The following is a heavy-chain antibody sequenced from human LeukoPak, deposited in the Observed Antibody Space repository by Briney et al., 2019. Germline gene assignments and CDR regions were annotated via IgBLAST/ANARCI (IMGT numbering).Heavy chain of an antibody. CDR3: AREEIDKGYFDY. CDR1: GGSFSGYY. V-gene: IGHV4-34*01. D-gene: IGHD3-9*01. J-gene: IGHJ4*02. CDR2: INHSGST. Sequence: SSETLSPTCAVYGGSFSGYYWSWIRQPPGKGLEWIGEINHSGSTNYNPSPKSRVTISVATSKNQFSLKLSSVTAADTAVDYCAREEIDKGYFDYWGQGALVTVSS.